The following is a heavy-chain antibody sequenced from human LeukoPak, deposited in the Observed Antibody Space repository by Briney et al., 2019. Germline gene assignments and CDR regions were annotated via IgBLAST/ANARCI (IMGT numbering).Heavy chain of an antibody. CDR2: IIPIFGTA. CDR3: ARQGYGGHSRGAADY. J-gene: IGHJ4*02. Sequence: SVKVSCKASGGTFSSYAISWVRQAPGQGLEWMGGIIPIFGTANYAQKFQGRVTITADTSTSTAYMELRSLRSDDTAVYYCARQGYGGHSRGAADYWGQGTLVTVSS. CDR1: GGTFSSYA. D-gene: IGHD4-23*01. V-gene: IGHV1-69*06.